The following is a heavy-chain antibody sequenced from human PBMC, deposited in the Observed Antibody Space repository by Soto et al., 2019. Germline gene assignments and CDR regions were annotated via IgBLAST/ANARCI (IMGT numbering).Heavy chain of an antibody. CDR1: GASLSSGDYY. Sequence: QVQLQESGPGLVKPSQTLSLTCIVSGASLSSGDYYWSWIRQPPGKGLEWIAFIYHNGNNFYNPSLKRRVTIAIDTSNNQFSLTVRSLTAADTAVYYCSRARRCGDSNGGVDYWGQGTLVTVSS. J-gene: IGHJ4*02. CDR2: IYHNGNN. CDR3: SRARRCGDSNGGVDY. V-gene: IGHV4-30-4*01. D-gene: IGHD2-21*01.